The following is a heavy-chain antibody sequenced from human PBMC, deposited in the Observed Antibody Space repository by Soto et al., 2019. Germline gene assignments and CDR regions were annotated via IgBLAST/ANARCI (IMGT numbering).Heavy chain of an antibody. D-gene: IGHD2-2*02. J-gene: IGHJ5*02. Sequence: SETLSLTCTVSGGSISSYYWSWIRQPPGKGLEWIGYIYYSGSTNYNPSLKSRVTISVDTSKNQFSLKLSSVTAADTAVYYCARHAGYCSSTSCYNGYNWFDPWGQGTLVTVSS. V-gene: IGHV4-59*08. CDR2: IYYSGST. CDR1: GGSISSYY. CDR3: ARHAGYCSSTSCYNGYNWFDP.